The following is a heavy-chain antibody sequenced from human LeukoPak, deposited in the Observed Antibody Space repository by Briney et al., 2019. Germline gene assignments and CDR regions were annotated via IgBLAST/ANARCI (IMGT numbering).Heavy chain of an antibody. CDR2: IYHSGST. J-gene: IGHJ5*02. CDR1: GYSISSGYY. D-gene: IGHD4-17*01. Sequence: SETLSLTCTVSGYSISSGYYWGWIRQPPGKGLEWIGSIYHSGSTYYNPSLKSRVTISVDTSKNQFSLKLGSVTAADTAVYYCARDLNTVTMDNWFDPWGQGTLVTVSS. V-gene: IGHV4-38-2*02. CDR3: ARDLNTVTMDNWFDP.